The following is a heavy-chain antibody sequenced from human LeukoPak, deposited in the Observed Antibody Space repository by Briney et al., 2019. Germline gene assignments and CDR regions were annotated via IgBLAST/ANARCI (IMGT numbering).Heavy chain of an antibody. Sequence: SETLSLTCTVSGGSISSGSYYWSWIRQPAGKGLEWIGYIYYSGSTNYNPSLKSRVTISVGTSKNQFSLKLSSVTAADTAVYYCARVEMATIQWGQGTLVTVSS. D-gene: IGHD5-24*01. CDR3: ARVEMATIQ. CDR2: IYYSGST. V-gene: IGHV4-61*10. CDR1: GGSISSGSYY. J-gene: IGHJ4*02.